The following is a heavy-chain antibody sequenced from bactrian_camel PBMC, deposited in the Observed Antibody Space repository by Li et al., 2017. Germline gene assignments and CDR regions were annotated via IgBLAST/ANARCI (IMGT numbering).Heavy chain of an antibody. V-gene: IGHV3S53*01. CDR1: GYSMLC. CDR3: AAGHWGGRCFPAAGY. CDR2: IDSTSRT. J-gene: IGHJ6*01. D-gene: IGHD5*01. Sequence: HVQLVESGEGSVQAGGSLRLSCAASGYSMLCMGWFRQALGKEREGVAAIDSTSRTSYLDSVKGRFTISQDTADSTVYLQMDSLEPEDTAMYYCAAGHWGGRCFPAAGYWGQGTQVTVS.